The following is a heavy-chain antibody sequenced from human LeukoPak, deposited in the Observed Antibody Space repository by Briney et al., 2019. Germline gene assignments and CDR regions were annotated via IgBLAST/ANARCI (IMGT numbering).Heavy chain of an antibody. CDR1: GGSISSSSYY. CDR3: ARHFHGSFQLPYYYYMDV. CDR2: IYYSGST. D-gene: IGHD3-16*02. J-gene: IGHJ6*03. V-gene: IGHV4-39*01. Sequence: PSETLSLTCTVSGGSISSSSYYWGWIRQPPGKGLEWIGSIYYSGSTYYNPSLKSRVTISVDTSKNQFSLKLSSVTAADTAVYYCARHFHGSFQLPYYYYMDVWGKGTTVTVSS.